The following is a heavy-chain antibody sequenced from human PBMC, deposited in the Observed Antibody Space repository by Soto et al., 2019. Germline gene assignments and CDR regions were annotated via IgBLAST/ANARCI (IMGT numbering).Heavy chain of an antibody. CDR1: GLTFSGNG. J-gene: IGHJ4*02. Sequence: QVQLVDSGGGGSHPGRSLRLPFEASGLTFSGNGLHWVGQAPAKGLGWVAVIWYDGSYKYYADSVKGRFTISRDNSKNTLYLQMNSLRAEDTAVYYCARDRYSSGWYDLDYWGQGTLVTVSS. CDR2: IWYDGSYK. D-gene: IGHD6-19*01. V-gene: IGHV3-33*01. CDR3: ARDRYSSGWYDLDY.